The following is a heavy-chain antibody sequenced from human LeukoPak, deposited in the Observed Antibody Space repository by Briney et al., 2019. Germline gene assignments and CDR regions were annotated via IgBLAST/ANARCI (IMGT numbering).Heavy chain of an antibody. CDR1: GYTFTSHG. Sequence: ASVKVSCKASGYTFTSHGISWARQAPGQGLEWMVWISAYNGDTKYAQNLQGRVTLTTYTLTTTAYLELRSLTSDDTAVYYCVRDPSNTSGWKTWFDPWGQGTLVTVSS. J-gene: IGHJ5*02. D-gene: IGHD6-19*01. CDR2: ISAYNGDT. V-gene: IGHV1-18*01. CDR3: VRDPSNTSGWKTWFDP.